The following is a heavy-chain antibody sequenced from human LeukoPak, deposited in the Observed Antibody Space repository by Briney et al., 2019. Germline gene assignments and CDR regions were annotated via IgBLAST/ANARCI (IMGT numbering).Heavy chain of an antibody. V-gene: IGHV1-46*01. CDR2: INPSGGST. CDR1: GYTFTSYY. D-gene: IGHD2-2*01. CDR3: ARAIVVVPAAKGAVDY. J-gene: IGHJ4*02. Sequence: GASVKVSCKASGYTFTSYYMHWVRQAPGQGLEWMGIINPSGGSTSYAQKFQGRVTITRDMSTSTVYMELSSLRSEDTAVYYCARAIVVVPAAKGAVDYWGQGTLVTVSS.